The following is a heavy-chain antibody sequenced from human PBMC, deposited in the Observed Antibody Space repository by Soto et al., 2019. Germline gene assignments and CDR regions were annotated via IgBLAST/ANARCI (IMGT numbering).Heavy chain of an antibody. CDR1: GGSISSYY. V-gene: IGHV4-59*01. J-gene: IGHJ6*03. D-gene: IGHD3-10*01. Sequence: SETLSLTCTVSGGSISSYYWSWIRQPPGKGLEWIGYIYYSGSTNYNPSLKSRVTISVDTSKNQFSLKLSSVTAADTAVCYCARYMVRGVMDYYYYYMDGWGKGTTVTVSS. CDR2: IYYSGST. CDR3: ARYMVRGVMDYYYYYMDG.